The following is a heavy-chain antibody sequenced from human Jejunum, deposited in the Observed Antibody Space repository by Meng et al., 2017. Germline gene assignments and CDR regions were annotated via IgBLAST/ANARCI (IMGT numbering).Heavy chain of an antibody. V-gene: IGHV3-23*04. CDR1: GFTFSSNY. CDR3: AKHLSGSYTFDY. Sequence: DVGVVGPGGTLEQPGGSLRLSCAASGFTFSSNYMSWVRRAPGKGLGWVSAIGRATDTYYADSVKGRFTMSRDKSKNTLYLEMNGLRAEDTALYYCAKHLSGSYTFDYWGQGTLVTASS. CDR2: IGRATDT. D-gene: IGHD1-26*01. J-gene: IGHJ4*02.